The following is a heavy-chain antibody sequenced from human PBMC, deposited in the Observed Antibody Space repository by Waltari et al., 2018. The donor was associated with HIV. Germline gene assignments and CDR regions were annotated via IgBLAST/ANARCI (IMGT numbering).Heavy chain of an antibody. CDR3: ATTTTTTYFS. Sequence: EVQLVESGGGLVQPGESLRLSCGASGFTFRSTWMHWVRQAPGGGLVWVASVNPDGSGTSYADSVKGLFTISRDNAKNTVYLQMNSLRAEDTAVYYCATTTTTTYFSWGQGTLVTVSS. CDR1: GFTFRSTW. CDR2: VNPDGSGT. D-gene: IGHD1-1*01. J-gene: IGHJ5*02. V-gene: IGHV3-74*03.